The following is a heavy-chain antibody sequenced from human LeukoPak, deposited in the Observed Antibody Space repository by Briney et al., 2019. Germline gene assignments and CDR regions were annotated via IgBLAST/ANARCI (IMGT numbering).Heavy chain of an antibody. J-gene: IGHJ4*02. CDR3: ATTRREDGSGSFDY. CDR2: IYYSGST. Sequence: SETLSLTCTVSGGSISSYYWSWIRQPPGKGLEWTGYIYYSGSTNYNPSLKSRVTISVDTSKNQFSLKLSSVTAADTAVYYCATTRREDGSGSFDYWGQGTLVTVSS. D-gene: IGHD3-10*01. CDR1: GGSISSYY. V-gene: IGHV4-59*08.